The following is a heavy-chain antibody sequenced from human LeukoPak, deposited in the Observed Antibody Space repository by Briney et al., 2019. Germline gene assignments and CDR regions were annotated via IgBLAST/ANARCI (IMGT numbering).Heavy chain of an antibody. CDR3: ARDRGTYCGGDCPSGDY. V-gene: IGHV1-18*01. CDR1: GYTFTSYG. Sequence: GASVKVSCKASGYTFTSYGITWVRQAPGQGLEWMGRISAYNDNTNYAQKVQGRVTMTTDTYSSTAYMELRSLRSDDTAVYYCARDRGTYCGGDCPSGDYWGQGTLVTVSS. CDR2: ISAYNDNT. D-gene: IGHD2-21*02. J-gene: IGHJ4*02.